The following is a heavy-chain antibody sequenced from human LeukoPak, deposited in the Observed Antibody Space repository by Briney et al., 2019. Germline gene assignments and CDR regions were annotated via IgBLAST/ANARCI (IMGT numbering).Heavy chain of an antibody. V-gene: IGHV4-59*08. J-gene: IGHJ4*03. CDR1: GGSIRSYY. CDR3: ARRIYGSGWD. D-gene: IGHD6-19*01. CDR2: IYNSETT. Sequence: PSETLSLTCTVSGGSIRSYYWSWIRQPPGKGLEWVGYIYNSETTNYNPSLWSRVTISLDASKNQFSLKLTSVTAADTAVYYCARRIYGSGWDWGHGTLITVSS.